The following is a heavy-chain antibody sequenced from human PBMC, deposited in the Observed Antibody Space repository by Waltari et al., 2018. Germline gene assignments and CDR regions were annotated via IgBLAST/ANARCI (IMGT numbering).Heavy chain of an antibody. V-gene: IGHV3-23*01. CDR3: AKGYSSGWYHYYYYGMDV. J-gene: IGHJ6*02. CDR2: ISGSGGST. D-gene: IGHD6-19*01. CDR1: GFTFSSYA. Sequence: EVQLLESGGGLVQPGGSLRLSCAASGFTFSSYAMNWVRQAPGKGLEWVSAISGSGGSTYYADSVKGRFTISRDNSKNTLYLQMNSLRAEDTAVYYCAKGYSSGWYHYYYYGMDVWGQGTTVTVSS.